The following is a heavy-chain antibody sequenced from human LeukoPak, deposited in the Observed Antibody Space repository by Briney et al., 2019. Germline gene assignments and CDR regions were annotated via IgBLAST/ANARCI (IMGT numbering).Heavy chain of an antibody. D-gene: IGHD6-19*01. CDR3: AGPPQAGPFDY. CDR1: GFIFRDYW. J-gene: IGHJ4*02. V-gene: IGHV3-7*01. Sequence: GGSLRLSCAGSGFIFRDYWLTWGRQAPGKGLGWVADINPDGSDKNYVDSLKGRFTIFRDNAKNLLFLQMNSLRVEDTAVYYCAGPPQAGPFDYWGQGTLVTVSS. CDR2: INPDGSDK.